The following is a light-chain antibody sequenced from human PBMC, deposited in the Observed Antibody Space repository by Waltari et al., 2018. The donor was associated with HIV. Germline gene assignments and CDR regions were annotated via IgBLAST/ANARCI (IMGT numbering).Light chain of an antibody. CDR2: GVS. CDR3: QQYGTSPRYT. V-gene: IGKV3-20*01. CDR1: QSVSSSY. J-gene: IGKJ2*01. Sequence: EVVLTQSPGTLSLYPGERATLSCRASQSVSSSYLAWYQQKPGQAPRLLIYGVSSRATGIPDRFSGSGSGTDFTLTISRLEPEDSAVYYCQQYGTSPRYTFGQGTKLEIK.